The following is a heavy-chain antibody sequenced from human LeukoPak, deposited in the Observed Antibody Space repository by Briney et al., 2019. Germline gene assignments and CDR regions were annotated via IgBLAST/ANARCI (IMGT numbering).Heavy chain of an antibody. Sequence: PSETLSLTCTVSGGSISSYYWSWIRQPAGKPLEWIGRIYSSGATSYNPSLKSRVTMSVHTSKNQFSLKLSSVTAADTAVYYCARGELGILYDYWGQGTLVTVSS. V-gene: IGHV4-4*07. D-gene: IGHD7-27*01. CDR1: GGSISSYY. CDR2: IYSSGAT. J-gene: IGHJ4*02. CDR3: ARGELGILYDY.